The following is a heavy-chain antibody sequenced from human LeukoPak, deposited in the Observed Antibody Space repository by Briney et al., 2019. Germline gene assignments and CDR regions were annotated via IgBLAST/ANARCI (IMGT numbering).Heavy chain of an antibody. CDR3: ARRHSSGWYSFDY. D-gene: IGHD6-19*01. Sequence: SETLSLTCTVSGGSISSFYWSWIRQPPGKGLEWIGYIYYSGSTNYNPSLKSRVTISVDTSQNQFSLKVSSVTAADTAVYYCARRHSSGWYSFDYWGQGTLVTVSS. V-gene: IGHV4-59*08. J-gene: IGHJ4*01. CDR2: IYYSGST. CDR1: GGSISSFY.